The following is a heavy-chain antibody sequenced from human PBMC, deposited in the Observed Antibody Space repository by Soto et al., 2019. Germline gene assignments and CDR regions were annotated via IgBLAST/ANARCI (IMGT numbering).Heavy chain of an antibody. CDR3: AGGGYSYGYVGEWDY. CDR2: IYHSGST. Sequence: SETLSLTCAVSGGSISSGGYSWSWIRQPPGKGLEWIGYIYHSGSTYYNPSLKSRVTISVDRSKNQFSLKLGSVTAGDTAVYYCAGGGYSYGYVGEWDYWGQGTLVTVSS. V-gene: IGHV4-30-2*01. CDR1: GGSISSGGYS. D-gene: IGHD5-18*01. J-gene: IGHJ4*02.